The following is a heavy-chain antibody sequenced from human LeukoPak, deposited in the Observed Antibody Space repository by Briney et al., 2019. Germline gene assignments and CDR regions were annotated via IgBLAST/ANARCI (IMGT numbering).Heavy chain of an antibody. V-gene: IGHV1-2*02. CDR1: GYTFTGYY. CDR3: AILLLEGVADSFDL. D-gene: IGHD3-16*01. CDR2: INPNSGGT. Sequence: ASVTVSCKASGYTFTGYYVHWVRQAPGQGLEWMGWINPNSGGTIYAQKFQGTVTMTRDTSISTAYMELRRLTSDDTAVYYCAILLLEGVADSFDLWGQGTMVTVSS. J-gene: IGHJ3*01.